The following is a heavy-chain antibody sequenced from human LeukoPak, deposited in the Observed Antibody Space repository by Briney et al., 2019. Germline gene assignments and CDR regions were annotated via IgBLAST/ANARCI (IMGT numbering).Heavy chain of an antibody. CDR2: INHSGST. Sequence: SETLSLTCAVYGGSFSGYYWSWIRQPPGKGLEWIGEINHSGSTNYNPSLKSRVTISVDTSKNQFSLKLSSVTAADTAVYYCARGRYRGSGWYPDYWGQGTLVTVSS. D-gene: IGHD6-19*01. CDR1: GGSFSGYY. J-gene: IGHJ4*02. V-gene: IGHV4-34*01. CDR3: ARGRYRGSGWYPDY.